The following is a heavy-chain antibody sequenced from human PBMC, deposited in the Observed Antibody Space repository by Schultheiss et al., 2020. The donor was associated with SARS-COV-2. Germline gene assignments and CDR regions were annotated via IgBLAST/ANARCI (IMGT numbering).Heavy chain of an antibody. Sequence: GGSLRLSCAASGFTFDDYAMHWVRQAPGKGLEWVSLISWDGGSTYYADSVKGRFTISRDNSKNSLYLQMNSLRAEDTAVYYCALASTGHGYSYGTGNLGWGQGTLVTVSS. V-gene: IGHV3-43D*03. J-gene: IGHJ4*02. CDR1: GFTFDDYA. D-gene: IGHD5-18*01. CDR2: ISWDGGST. CDR3: ALASTGHGYSYGTGNLG.